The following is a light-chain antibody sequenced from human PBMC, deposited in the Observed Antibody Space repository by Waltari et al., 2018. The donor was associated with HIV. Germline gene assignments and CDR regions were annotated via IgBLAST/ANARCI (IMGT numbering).Light chain of an antibody. CDR3: LQHNSYPLIT. V-gene: IGKV1-17*02. Sequence: GDRVTVTCRASQGVRNDLGWFQQKPGQAPQRLIYAASHLQSGVPSRFSGSGSETYFTLTITDLQPEDSATYCCLQHNSYPLITFGQGTRLEI. J-gene: IGKJ5*01. CDR1: QGVRND. CDR2: AAS.